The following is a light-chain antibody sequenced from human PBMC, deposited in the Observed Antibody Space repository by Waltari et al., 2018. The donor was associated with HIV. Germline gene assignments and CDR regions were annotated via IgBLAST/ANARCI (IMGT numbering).Light chain of an antibody. CDR3: QQYITWPRT. CDR1: QSITDH. J-gene: IGKJ1*01. CDR2: AAS. V-gene: IGKV3D-15*01. Sequence: EIVMTQSPGTLSVSLGERATLSCRASQSITDHLAWYQQRPGQPPRLLIYAASSRASGIPARFSGSGPGTEFTLTISTLQSEDFAVYYCQQYITWPRTFGQGTKVDIK.